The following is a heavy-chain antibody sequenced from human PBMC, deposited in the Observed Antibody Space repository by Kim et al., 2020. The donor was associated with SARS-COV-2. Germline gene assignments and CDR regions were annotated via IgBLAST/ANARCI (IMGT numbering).Heavy chain of an antibody. D-gene: IGHD3-9*01. V-gene: IGHV1-46*02. J-gene: IGHJ4*02. CDR1: GYTFNSYY. CDR3: ARRSPVYYDILTGYYRDY. CDR2: INPSGGST. Sequence: ASVKVSCKASGYTFNSYYMHWVRQAPGQGLEWMGIINPSGGSTSYAQKFQGRVTMTRDTSTSTVYMELSSLRSEDTAVYYCARRSPVYYDILTGYYRDYWGQGTLVTVSS.